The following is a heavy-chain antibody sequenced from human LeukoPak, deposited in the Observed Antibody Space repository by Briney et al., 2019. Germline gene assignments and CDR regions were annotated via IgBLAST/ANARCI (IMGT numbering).Heavy chain of an antibody. CDR2: IYYSGST. CDR3: ARPGFGIFDY. Sequence: PSETLSLTCTVSGGSISSSSYYWGWIRQPPGKGLEWIGSIYYSGSTYYNPSLKSRVTISVDTSKNQFPLKLSSVTAADTAVYYCARPGFGIFDYWGQGTLVTVSS. CDR1: GGSISSSSYY. V-gene: IGHV4-39*01. J-gene: IGHJ4*02. D-gene: IGHD3-10*01.